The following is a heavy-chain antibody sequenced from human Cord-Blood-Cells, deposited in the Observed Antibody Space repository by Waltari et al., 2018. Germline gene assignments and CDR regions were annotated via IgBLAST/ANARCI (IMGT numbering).Heavy chain of an antibody. CDR1: GYTLLAFI. D-gene: IGHD3-3*01. CDR2: FDPEDGET. J-gene: IGHJ4*02. V-gene: IGHV1-24*01. CDR3: ATTGDFWSGYDY. Sequence: QVHLALPGAAVTHPGPSGTVSRKFSGYTLLAFITHWVRQAPGKALEWMGGFDPEDGETIYAQKVQGRVTMTEDTSTDTAYMELSSLRSEDTAVYYCATTGDFWSGYDYWGQGTLVTVSS.